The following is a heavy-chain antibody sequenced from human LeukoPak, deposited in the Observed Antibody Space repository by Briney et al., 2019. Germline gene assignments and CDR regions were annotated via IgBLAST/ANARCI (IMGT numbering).Heavy chain of an antibody. D-gene: IGHD6-19*01. J-gene: IGHJ4*02. CDR3: ASSFSSGVNY. Sequence: GESLKISCKGFGYSFPSYWIGWVRQMPGKGLEWMGIIYPAASDTRYSPSFQGQVTISADKSTSTAYLRWSSPKASDTAMYYCASSFSSGVNYWGQGTLVTVSS. V-gene: IGHV5-51*01. CDR1: GYSFPSYW. CDR2: IYPAASDT.